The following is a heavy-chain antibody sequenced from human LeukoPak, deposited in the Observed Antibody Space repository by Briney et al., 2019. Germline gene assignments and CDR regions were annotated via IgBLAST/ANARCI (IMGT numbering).Heavy chain of an antibody. CDR1: GGSISSGSYY. J-gene: IGHJ5*01. CDR2: IYTRGST. CDR3: ATDGMVRGPDAWFDS. D-gene: IGHD3-10*01. Sequence: SQTLSLTCTVSGGSISSGSYYWSWIRQPAGKGLEWIGRIYTRGSTNYNPSLKSRVTMSVDTSKNQFSLKLSSVTAADTAVYYCATDGMVRGPDAWFDSWGQGTLVTVSS. V-gene: IGHV4-61*02.